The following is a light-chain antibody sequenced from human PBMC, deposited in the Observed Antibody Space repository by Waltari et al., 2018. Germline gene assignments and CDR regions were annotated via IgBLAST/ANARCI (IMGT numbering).Light chain of an antibody. CDR1: SGSVSSSFS. CDR3: VLYMGSGMWV. V-gene: IGLV8-61*01. CDR2: NTD. Sequence: QTVVTQEPSFSVSPGGTVTLTCGLSSGSVSSSFSPSWYQQTPGQAPRTLIYNTDTRTSGVPHRFSGSILGNKAALTITGAQADDESDYYCVLYMGSGMWVFGGGTKLTVL. J-gene: IGLJ3*02.